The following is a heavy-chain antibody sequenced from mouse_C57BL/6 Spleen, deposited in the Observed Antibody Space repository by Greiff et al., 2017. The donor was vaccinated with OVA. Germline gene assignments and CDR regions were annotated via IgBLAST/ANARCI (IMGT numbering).Heavy chain of an antibody. J-gene: IGHJ2*01. V-gene: IGHV1-64*01. Sequence: QVQLQQPGAELVKPGASGKFSCKASGYPFTGYWMTGGKRSPGQGLEWIVMINPNSGITNYNEKFKSKATLTVDKSSSTAYMQLSSLTSEDSAVYYCARYDYDGEYYFDYWGQGTTLTVSS. CDR2: INPNSGIT. CDR3: ARYDYDGEYYFDY. D-gene: IGHD2-4*01. CDR1: GYPFTGYW.